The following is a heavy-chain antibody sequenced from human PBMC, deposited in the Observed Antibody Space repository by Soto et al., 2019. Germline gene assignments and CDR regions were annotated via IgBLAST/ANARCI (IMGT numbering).Heavy chain of an antibody. D-gene: IGHD6-13*01. J-gene: IGHJ4*02. CDR1: GFTFSSYG. CDR2: TSYDGSNT. V-gene: IGHV3-30*18. Sequence: SLRLSCAASGFTFSSYGMHWVRQAPGKGLEWVATTSYDGSNTYYADSVKDRLTISRDNSKNTLYLQIHTLRAEDTAVYYCAKVSSSWYAGFFDLWGQGTLVTVSS. CDR3: AKVSSSWYAGFFDL.